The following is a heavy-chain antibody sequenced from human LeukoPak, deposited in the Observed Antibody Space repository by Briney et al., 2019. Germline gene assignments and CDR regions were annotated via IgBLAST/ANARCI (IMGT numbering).Heavy chain of an antibody. J-gene: IGHJ4*02. CDR3: ATQSIRNYGGCYFDY. Sequence: GGSLRLSCAASGFTFSSYGMHWVRQAPGKGLEWVAVISYDGSNKYYADSVKGRFTISRDNSKNTLYLQMNSLRAEDTAVYYCATQSIRNYGGCYFDYWGQGTLVTVSS. CDR1: GFTFSSYG. D-gene: IGHD1-7*01. V-gene: IGHV3-30*03. CDR2: ISYDGSNK.